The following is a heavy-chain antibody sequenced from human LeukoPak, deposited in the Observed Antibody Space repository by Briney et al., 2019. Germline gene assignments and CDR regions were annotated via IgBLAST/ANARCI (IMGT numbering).Heavy chain of an antibody. CDR1: GGTFSSYA. CDR3: ARDVYGEFYYYGMDV. Sequence: SVKVSCKASGGTFSSYAVSWVRQAPGQGLEWRGRIIPILGIANYAQKFQGRVTITADKSTSTAYMELSSLRSEDTAVYYCARDVYGEFYYYGMDVWGQGITVTVSS. D-gene: IGHD4-17*01. J-gene: IGHJ6*02. V-gene: IGHV1-69*04. CDR2: IIPILGIA.